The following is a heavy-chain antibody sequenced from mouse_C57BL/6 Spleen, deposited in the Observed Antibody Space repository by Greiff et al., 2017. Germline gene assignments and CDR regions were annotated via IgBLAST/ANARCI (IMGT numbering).Heavy chain of an antibody. CDR2: IYPGSGST. V-gene: IGHV1-55*01. J-gene: IGHJ4*01. Sequence: QVQLQQPGAELVQPGASVKMSCKASGYTFTSYWITWVKQRPGQGLEWIGDIYPGSGSTNYNEKFKSKATLTVDTSSSTAYMQLSSLTSEDSAVYYCAKNGYDEGGPYAMDYWGQGTSVTVSS. CDR1: GYTFTSYW. D-gene: IGHD2-2*01. CDR3: AKNGYDEGGPYAMDY.